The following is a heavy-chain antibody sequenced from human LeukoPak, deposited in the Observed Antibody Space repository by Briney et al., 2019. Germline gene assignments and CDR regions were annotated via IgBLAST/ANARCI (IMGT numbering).Heavy chain of an antibody. V-gene: IGHV3-30*18. CDR1: GFTFSTYG. CDR2: TSYDERKK. CDR3: AKDFHGSGSFYS. J-gene: IGHJ4*02. D-gene: IGHD3-10*01. Sequence: GGSLRLSCAASGFTFSTYGMHWVRQGPGTGLEWVAVTSYDERKKYYGDSVKGRFTISRDNAKNTLYLQMNSLRAEDTAVYYCAKDFHGSGSFYSGGQGTLVTVSS.